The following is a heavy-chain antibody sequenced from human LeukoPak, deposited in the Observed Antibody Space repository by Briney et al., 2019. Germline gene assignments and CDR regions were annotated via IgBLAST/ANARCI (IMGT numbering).Heavy chain of an antibody. CDR3: ARDGGGSSWFNWFDP. D-gene: IGHD6-13*01. CDR1: GGSISSYY. Sequence: SETLSLTRTVSGGSISSYYWSWIRQPPGKGLEWIGYIYYSGSTNYNPSLKSRVTISVDTSKNQCSLKLSSVTAADTAVYYCARDGGGSSWFNWFDPWGQGTLVTVSS. J-gene: IGHJ5*02. CDR2: IYYSGST. V-gene: IGHV4-59*01.